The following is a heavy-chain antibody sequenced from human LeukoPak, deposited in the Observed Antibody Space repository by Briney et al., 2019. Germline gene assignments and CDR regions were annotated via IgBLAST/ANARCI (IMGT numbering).Heavy chain of an antibody. CDR1: GFTFSSYA. D-gene: IGHD6-19*01. V-gene: IGHV3-23*01. Sequence: PGGSLRLSCAASGFTFSSYAMSWVRQAPGKGLEWVSSISGSGGSTYYSDSVKGRFTISRDISKNTLYLQLNSLRAEDTAVYYCAKDRSSGWYDAFDIWGQGTMVIVSS. CDR3: AKDRSSGWYDAFDI. J-gene: IGHJ3*02. CDR2: ISGSGGST.